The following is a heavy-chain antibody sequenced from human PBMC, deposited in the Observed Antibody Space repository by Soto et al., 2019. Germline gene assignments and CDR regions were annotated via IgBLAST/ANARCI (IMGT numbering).Heavy chain of an antibody. D-gene: IGHD2-8*01. CDR3: ARRNGLDIDAHY. V-gene: IGHV4-39*01. J-gene: IGHJ4*02. Sequence: SDTLCAMCTGSGGSLSSSRDYGGWMRQPPGKGLEWIASFFIGGNTYYNPSLKSRVTISVDTSKNQFSLKLSSVTAADTAVYFCARRNGLDIDAHYWGQG. CDR1: GGSLSSSRDY. CDR2: FFIGGNT.